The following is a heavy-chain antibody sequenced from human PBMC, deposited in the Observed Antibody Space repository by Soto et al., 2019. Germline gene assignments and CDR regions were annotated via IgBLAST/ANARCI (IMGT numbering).Heavy chain of an antibody. D-gene: IGHD5-18*01. CDR3: ARASSHSYGPLGYY. J-gene: IGHJ4*02. Sequence: GASVKVSCKASGCTFSSYAISWVRRAPGQGLEWMGGIIPIFGTANYAQKFQGRVTITADESTSTAYMELSSLRSEDTAVYYCARASSHSYGPLGYYWGQGTLVTVSS. V-gene: IGHV1-69*13. CDR2: IIPIFGTA. CDR1: GCTFSSYA.